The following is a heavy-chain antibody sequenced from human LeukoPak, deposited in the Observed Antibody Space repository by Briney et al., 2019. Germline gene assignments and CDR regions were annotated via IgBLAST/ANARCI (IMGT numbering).Heavy chain of an antibody. Sequence: GRSLRLSCAASGFTFSSYAMSWVRQAPGKGLEWVSAISGSGGSTYYADSVKGRFTISRDNSKNTLYLQMNSLRAEDTAVYYCAKAKSGSWRSSGWDAFDIWGQGTMVTVSS. D-gene: IGHD6-19*01. CDR2: ISGSGGST. CDR3: AKAKSGSWRSSGWDAFDI. CDR1: GFTFSSYA. V-gene: IGHV3-23*01. J-gene: IGHJ3*02.